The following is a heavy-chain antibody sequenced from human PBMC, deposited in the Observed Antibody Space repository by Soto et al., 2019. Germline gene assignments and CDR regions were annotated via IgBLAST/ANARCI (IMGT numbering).Heavy chain of an antibody. CDR3: ARFRGYNYCPVDY. D-gene: IGHD5-18*01. Sequence: SETLSLTCSVSGGSISTNGYYWGWIRQPPGKGLEWIGSIYYSGSAYYNPSVKSRLTISVDTSKNQLSLKLSSVTAADTAVYFCARFRGYNYCPVDYWSQGALVTVSS. CDR2: IYYSGSA. J-gene: IGHJ4*02. CDR1: GGSISTNGYY. V-gene: IGHV4-39*01.